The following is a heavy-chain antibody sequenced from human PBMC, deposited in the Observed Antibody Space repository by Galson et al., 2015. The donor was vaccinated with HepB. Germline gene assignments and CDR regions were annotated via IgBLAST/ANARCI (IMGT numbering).Heavy chain of an antibody. V-gene: IGHV3-73*01. CDR3: TYESSGYYSGVAFDI. Sequence: SLRLSCAASGFTFRGSAMHWVRQASGKGLEWVGRIRSEANSYATAYAASVKVRFSISRDDSKNTAYLQMNSLKTEDTAVYYCTYESSGYYSGVAFDIWGQGTMVTVSS. CDR1: GFTFRGSA. J-gene: IGHJ3*02. D-gene: IGHD3-22*01. CDR2: IRSEANSYAT.